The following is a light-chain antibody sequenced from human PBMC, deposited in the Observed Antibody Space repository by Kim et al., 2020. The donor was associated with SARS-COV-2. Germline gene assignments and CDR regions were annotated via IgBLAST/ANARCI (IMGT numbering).Light chain of an antibody. V-gene: IGKV1-5*01. CDR2: DAS. Sequence: DIQMTQSPSTLSASVGDRVTITCRASESIRSRLAWYEQKPEKAPKLLIYDASSLESGVPSRFSGSGSGTDFTLTITSLQPDYFATNYCKQYNTYPFTFGQGTKLEI. CDR1: ESIRSR. CDR3: KQYNTYPFT. J-gene: IGKJ2*01.